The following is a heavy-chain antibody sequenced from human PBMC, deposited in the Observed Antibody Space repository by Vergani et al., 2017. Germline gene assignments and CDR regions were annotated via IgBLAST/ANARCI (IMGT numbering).Heavy chain of an antibody. CDR1: GFTFSSYG. CDR3: AKGAAAGRVGKYWFDP. CDR2: ISGSGGST. J-gene: IGHJ5*02. D-gene: IGHD6-13*01. Sequence: VQLVESGGGVVQPGRSLRLSCAASGFTFSSYGMHWVRQAPGKGLEWVSAISGSGGSTYYADSVKGRFTISRDNSKNTLYLQMNSLRAEDTAVYYCAKGAAAGRVGKYWFDPWGQGTLVTVSS. V-gene: IGHV3-23*04.